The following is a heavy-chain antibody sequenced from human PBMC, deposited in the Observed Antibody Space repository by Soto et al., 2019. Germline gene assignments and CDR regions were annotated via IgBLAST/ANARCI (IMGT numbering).Heavy chain of an antibody. CDR2: IVPIVDTS. Sequence: ASVKVSCKTSVGTFSSYAISWVRLAPGQGLEWMGGIVPIVDTSTYAQKFQGRVTITADESTSTVYMELSSLRSDDTAVYYCVRVVAIPGYPDNWGQGTLVTVSS. D-gene: IGHD5-12*01. CDR1: VGTFSSYA. J-gene: IGHJ4*02. CDR3: VRVVAIPGYPDN. V-gene: IGHV1-69*13.